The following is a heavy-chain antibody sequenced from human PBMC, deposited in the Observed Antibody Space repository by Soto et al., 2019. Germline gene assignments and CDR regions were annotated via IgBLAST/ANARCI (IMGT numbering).Heavy chain of an antibody. CDR2: IIPILGIP. J-gene: IGHJ6*02. Sequence: QVQLVQSGAEVKKPGSSVKVSCKASGGTFSSYTISWVPQAPGQGLEWMGRIIPILGIPNYAQKFQGRVTITADKSTSTAYMELSSLRLEDTAVYYCARFFGSYGMDVWGQGTTVTVSS. CDR3: ARFFGSYGMDV. D-gene: IGHD3-10*01. V-gene: IGHV1-69*02. CDR1: GGTFSSYT.